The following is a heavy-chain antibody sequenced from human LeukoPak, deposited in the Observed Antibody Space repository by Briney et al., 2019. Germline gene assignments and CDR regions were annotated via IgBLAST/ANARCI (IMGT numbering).Heavy chain of an antibody. CDR1: GFTFSSYG. Sequence: GGSLRLSCAASGFTFSSYGMHWVRQAPGKGLEWVTVIWYDGSNKYYADSVKGRFTISRDNSKNTLYLQMNSLRAEDTAVYYCARGWGYSGYIDYWGQGTLVTVSS. V-gene: IGHV3-33*01. J-gene: IGHJ4*02. CDR2: IWYDGSNK. D-gene: IGHD5-12*01. CDR3: ARGWGYSGYIDY.